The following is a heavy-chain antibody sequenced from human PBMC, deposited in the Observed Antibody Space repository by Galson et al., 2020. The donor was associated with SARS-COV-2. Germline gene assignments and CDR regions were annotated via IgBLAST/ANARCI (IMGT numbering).Heavy chain of an antibody. CDR1: GFTFSDYY. J-gene: IGHJ4*02. CDR3: ARVRDYYDSSALTAGY. CDR2: ISSSGSTI. V-gene: IGHV3-11*01. Sequence: TGGSLRLSCAASGFTFSDYYMSWIRQAPGKGLEWVSYISSSGSTIYYADSVKGRFTISRDNAKNSLYLQMNSLRAEDTAVYYCARVRDYYDSSALTAGYWGQGTLVTVSS. D-gene: IGHD3-22*01.